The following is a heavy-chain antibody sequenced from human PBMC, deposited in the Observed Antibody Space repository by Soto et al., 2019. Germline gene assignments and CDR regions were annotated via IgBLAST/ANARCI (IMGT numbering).Heavy chain of an antibody. J-gene: IGHJ4*02. Sequence: QVQLVQSGAEVKKSGASVKVSCKASGYTFTSYAIGWVRRAPGQGLEWMGWISTSIGSTSYARKYQGRVTLTTDTSTSTASMELRSLRSDDPAVYYCARVAHVSGTSFDYWGQGSLVTVSS. D-gene: IGHD3-10*01. CDR2: ISTSIGST. V-gene: IGHV1-18*01. CDR3: ARVAHVSGTSFDY. CDR1: GYTFTSYA.